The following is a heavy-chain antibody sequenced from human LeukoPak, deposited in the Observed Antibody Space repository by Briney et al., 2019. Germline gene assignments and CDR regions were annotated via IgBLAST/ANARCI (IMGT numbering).Heavy chain of an antibody. V-gene: IGHV1-18*01. CDR2: ISAYNGNT. J-gene: IGHJ4*02. CDR3: AREAAAGVYFEY. CDR1: GYTFTSYG. Sequence: ASVKVSCKASGYTFTSYGISWVRQAPGQGLEWMGWISAYNGNTNYARKLQGRVTMTTDTSTSTAYMELRSLRSDDTAIYYCAREAAAGVYFEYWGQGTLVTVSS. D-gene: IGHD6-13*01.